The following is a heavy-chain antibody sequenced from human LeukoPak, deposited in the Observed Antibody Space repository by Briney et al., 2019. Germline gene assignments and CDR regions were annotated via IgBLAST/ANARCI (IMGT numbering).Heavy chain of an antibody. J-gene: IGHJ4*02. Sequence: SETLSLTCTVSGGSISSSSYYWGWIRQPPGKGLEWIGSIYYSGSTYYNPSLKSRATISVDTSKNQFSLKLSSVTAADTAVYYCARHYRFTILYYFDYWGQGTLVTVSS. CDR1: GGSISSSSYY. CDR2: IYYSGST. D-gene: IGHD5-24*01. CDR3: ARHYRFTILYYFDY. V-gene: IGHV4-39*01.